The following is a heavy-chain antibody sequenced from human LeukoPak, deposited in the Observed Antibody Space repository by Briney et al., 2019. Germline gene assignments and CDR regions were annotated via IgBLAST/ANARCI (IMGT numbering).Heavy chain of an antibody. CDR3: AKDHYGDYSNFDY. CDR1: GFTFSSYA. J-gene: IGHJ4*02. Sequence: GGSLRLSCAASGFTFSSYAMSWVRQAPGKGLEWVSAISGSGGSTYYANSVKGRFTISRDNSKNTLYLQMNSLRAEDTAVYYCAKDHYGDYSNFDYWGQGTLVTVSS. D-gene: IGHD4-17*01. V-gene: IGHV3-23*01. CDR2: ISGSGGST.